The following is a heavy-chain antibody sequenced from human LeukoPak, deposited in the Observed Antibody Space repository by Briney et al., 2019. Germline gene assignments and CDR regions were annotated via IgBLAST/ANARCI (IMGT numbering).Heavy chain of an antibody. CDR3: ARALRYFDWLLLGNPYYFDY. V-gene: IGHV3-74*03. J-gene: IGHJ4*02. D-gene: IGHD3-9*01. CDR1: GFTIGRYW. CDR2: SEGDDSTT. Sequence: GGSLRLSCAASGFTIGRYWMHWVRQAPGKGLVWVSRSEGDDSTTTYADSVKGRFTVSRDTAKNSLYLQMNSLRAEDTAVYYCARALRYFDWLLLGNPYYFDYWGQGTLVSVSS.